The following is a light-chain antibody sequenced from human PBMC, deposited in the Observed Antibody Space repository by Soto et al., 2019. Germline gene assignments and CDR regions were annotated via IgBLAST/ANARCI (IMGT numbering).Light chain of an antibody. J-gene: IGKJ4*01. CDR2: SAS. CDR3: QQRTNWPPT. V-gene: IGKV3-11*01. CDR1: QSVRND. Sequence: EIVLTQSPATLSLSPGERATLSCRASQSVRNDLVWYHQKPGQAPRVLIYSASNRATGIPARFSGSGSGTDFTLSSSSLEPEDFAVYYCQQRTNWPPTFGGGTKVEMK.